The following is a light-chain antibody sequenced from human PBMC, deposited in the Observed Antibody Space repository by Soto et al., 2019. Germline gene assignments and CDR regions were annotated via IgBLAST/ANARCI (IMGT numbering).Light chain of an antibody. V-gene: IGKV3-11*01. J-gene: IGKJ1*01. Sequence: EIVLTQSPATLSLSPGERATLSCRASQSVGSYLGWYQQKPGQAPRLLIYGASNRATGIPDRFSGSGSGTDFTLTISSLQPEDFATYYCQQSYSTPRTFGQGTKVDI. CDR3: QQSYSTPRT. CDR2: GAS. CDR1: QSVGSY.